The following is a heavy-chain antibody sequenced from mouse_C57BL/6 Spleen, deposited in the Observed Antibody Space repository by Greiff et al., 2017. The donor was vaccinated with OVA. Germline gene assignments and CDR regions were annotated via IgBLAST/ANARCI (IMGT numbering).Heavy chain of an antibody. V-gene: IGHV14-2*01. CDR2: IDPEDGET. CDR3: APNLSYYYGSSYEGYFDV. CDR1: GFNIKDYY. D-gene: IGHD1-1*01. Sequence: VQLKESGAELVKPGASVKLSCTASGFNIKDYYMHWVKQRTEQGLEWIGRIDPEDGETKYAPKFQGKATITADTSSNTAYLQLSSLTSEDTAVYYCAPNLSYYYGSSYEGYFDVWGTGTTVTVSS. J-gene: IGHJ1*03.